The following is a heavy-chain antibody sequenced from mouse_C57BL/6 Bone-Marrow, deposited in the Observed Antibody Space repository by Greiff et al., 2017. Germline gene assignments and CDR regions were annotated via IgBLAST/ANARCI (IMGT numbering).Heavy chain of an antibody. J-gene: IGHJ4*01. Sequence: QVQLKQSGPELVKPGASVKLSCKASGYSFTSYYIHWVKQRPGQGLEWIGWIYPGSGNTKYNEKFKGKATLTADTSSSTAYMQLSSLTSEDSAVYYCAKITTIYAMDYWGQGTSVTVSS. CDR1: GYSFTSYY. CDR2: IYPGSGNT. V-gene: IGHV1-66*01. D-gene: IGHD1-1*01. CDR3: AKITTIYAMDY.